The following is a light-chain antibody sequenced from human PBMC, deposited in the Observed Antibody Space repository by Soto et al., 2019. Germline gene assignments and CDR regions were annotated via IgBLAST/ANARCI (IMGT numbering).Light chain of an antibody. Sequence: QAVVTQPASVSGSPGQSITISCTGTSSDVGGYNYVSWYQQQPGKAPKLMIYEVSNRPSGVSNRFSGYKSGNTATLSISGLQAEDEANYYCSSYTSTHTYVFGSGTKVTVL. CDR2: EVS. CDR1: SSDVGGYNY. CDR3: SSYTSTHTYV. V-gene: IGLV2-14*01. J-gene: IGLJ1*01.